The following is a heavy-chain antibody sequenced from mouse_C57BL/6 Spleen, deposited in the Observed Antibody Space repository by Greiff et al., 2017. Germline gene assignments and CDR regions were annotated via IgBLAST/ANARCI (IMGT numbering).Heavy chain of an antibody. CDR2: IWSGGST. Sequence: QVQLKESGPGLVQPSQSLSITCTVSGFSLTSYGVHWVRQSPGKGLEWLGVIWSGGSTDYNAAFISRLSISKDNSKSQVFFKMNSLQADDTAIYYCVTWGYEDYYAMDYWGQGTSVTVSS. J-gene: IGHJ4*01. D-gene: IGHD2-2*01. V-gene: IGHV2-2*01. CDR3: VTWGYEDYYAMDY. CDR1: GFSLTSYG.